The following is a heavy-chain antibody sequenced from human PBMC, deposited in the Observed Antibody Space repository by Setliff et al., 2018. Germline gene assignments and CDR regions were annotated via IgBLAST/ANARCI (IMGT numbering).Heavy chain of an antibody. D-gene: IGHD3-22*01. V-gene: IGHV4-4*08. CDR3: AREAFYYDSSGSPFGF. CDR2: IYTKGGT. Sequence: SETLSLTCTVSGGSISGFYWSWIRQPPGGGLEWIGYIYTKGGTNYSPSLKSRVTMSVDRSRNQFSLTLSSVSAADMAIYYCAREAFYYDSSGSPFGFWGQGALVTVSS. CDR1: GGSISGFY. J-gene: IGHJ4*02.